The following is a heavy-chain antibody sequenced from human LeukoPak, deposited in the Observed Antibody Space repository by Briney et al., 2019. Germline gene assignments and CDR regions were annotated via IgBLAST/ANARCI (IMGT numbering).Heavy chain of an antibody. D-gene: IGHD6-13*01. J-gene: IGHJ5*02. CDR1: GFTFSNYE. V-gene: IGHV3-48*03. CDR3: AREGRAYRYSSSWYPTPSWFDP. Sequence: PGGSLRLSCAASGFTFSNYEMHWVRQAPGKGLEWVSYISSSGSDIYYADSVKGRFTISRDNAKNSLYLHMNSLRAEDTAVYYCAREGRAYRYSSSWYPTPSWFDPWGQGTLVTVSS. CDR2: ISSSGSDI.